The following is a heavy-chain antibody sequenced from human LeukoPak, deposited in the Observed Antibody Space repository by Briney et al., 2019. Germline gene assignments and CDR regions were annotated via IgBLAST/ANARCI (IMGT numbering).Heavy chain of an antibody. V-gene: IGHV3-43*02. J-gene: IGHJ5*02. CDR3: AKEGFPSAAIPGNWFDP. CDR2: ISGDGGST. Sequence: GGSLRLSCAASGFTFDDYAMHWVRQAPGKGLEWVSLISGDGGSTYYADSVKGRFTISRDNSKNSLYLQMNSLRTEDTALYYCAKEGFPSAAIPGNWFDPWGQGTLVTVSS. D-gene: IGHD2-2*02. CDR1: GFTFDDYA.